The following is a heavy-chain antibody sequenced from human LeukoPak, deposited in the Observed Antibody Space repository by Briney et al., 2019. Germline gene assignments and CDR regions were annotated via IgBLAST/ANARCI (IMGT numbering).Heavy chain of an antibody. Sequence: GGSLRLSCAASGFTFSNYWMTWIRQTPEKGLEWVASIKNDETEVHYVDSVMGRFTISRDNAKNSLYLQMNSLRAEDTAVYYCARSWLIVGATPPTDVWGQGTTVSVSS. CDR3: ARSWLIVGATPPTDV. CDR2: IKNDETEV. V-gene: IGHV3-7*01. CDR1: GFTFSNYW. J-gene: IGHJ6*02. D-gene: IGHD1-26*01.